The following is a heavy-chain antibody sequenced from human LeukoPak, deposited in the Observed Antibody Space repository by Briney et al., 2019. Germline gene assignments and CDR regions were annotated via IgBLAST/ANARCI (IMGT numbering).Heavy chain of an antibody. CDR1: GFTFSSYA. D-gene: IGHD2-2*01. CDR2: ISGSGGST. V-gene: IGHV3-23*01. Sequence: GGSLRLSCAASGFTFSSYAMSWVRQAPGKGLEWVSAISGSGGSTYYADSVKGRFTISRDNSKNTLYLQMNSLRAEDTAVYYCAKGREDIVVVPAATDFDYWGQGTLVTVSS. CDR3: AKGREDIVVVPAATDFDY. J-gene: IGHJ4*02.